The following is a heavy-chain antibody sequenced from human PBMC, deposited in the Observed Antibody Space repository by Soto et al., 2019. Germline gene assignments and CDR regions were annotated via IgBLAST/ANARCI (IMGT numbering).Heavy chain of an antibody. J-gene: IGHJ4*02. D-gene: IGHD4-17*01. V-gene: IGHV3-23*01. Sequence: PGGSLRLSCAASGFTFSSYAMSWVRQAPGKGLEWVSAISGSGGSTYYADSVKGRFTISRDNSKNTLYLQMNSLRAEDTAVYYCAKVSSDGVGYGDYPGAPHTFDYWGQGTLVTVSS. CDR2: ISGSGGST. CDR1: GFTFSSYA. CDR3: AKVSSDGVGYGDYPGAPHTFDY.